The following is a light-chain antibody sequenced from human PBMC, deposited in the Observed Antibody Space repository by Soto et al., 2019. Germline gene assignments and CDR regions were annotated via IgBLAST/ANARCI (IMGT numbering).Light chain of an antibody. CDR2: GAS. J-gene: IGKJ4*01. CDR3: QQYHNWPQT. CDR1: QYVSSN. Sequence: EIVLTQSPATLSVSPGERATLSCRASQYVSSNLAWYQQKPGQAPRLLIYGASTRATGIPARFSGSGSGTEFTLTITSLQSEDFAVYYCQQYHNWPQTCGGGTKVEIK. V-gene: IGKV3-15*01.